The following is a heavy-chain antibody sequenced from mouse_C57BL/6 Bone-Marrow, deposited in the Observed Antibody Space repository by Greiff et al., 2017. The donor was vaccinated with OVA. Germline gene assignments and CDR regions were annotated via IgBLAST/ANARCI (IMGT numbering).Heavy chain of an antibody. CDR2: IDPEDGET. J-gene: IGHJ4*01. CDR3: ARWLLRGYYAMDY. D-gene: IGHD2-3*01. CDR1: GFNIKDYY. V-gene: IGHV14-2*01. Sequence: EVKVVESGAELVKPGASVKLSCTASGFNIKDYYMHWVKQRTEQGLEWIGRIDPEDGETKYAPKFQGKATITADTSSNTAYLQLSSLTSEDTAVYYCARWLLRGYYAMDYWGQGTSVTVSS.